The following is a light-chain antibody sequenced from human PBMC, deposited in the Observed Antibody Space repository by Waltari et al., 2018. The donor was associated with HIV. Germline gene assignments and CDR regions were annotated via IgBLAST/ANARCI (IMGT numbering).Light chain of an antibody. CDR2: GNT. J-gene: IGLJ3*02. CDR3: QSYDSSLSAWV. V-gene: IGLV1-40*01. Sequence: SVLTQPPSLSAAPGQTVTNPRTGPSSPSRAASTVHWYQQLPGTAPKLLIYGNTIRPSGVPDRFSGSKSGTSASLAITGLQADDEADYYCQSYDSSLSAWVFGGGTKLTVL. CDR1: SSPSRAAST.